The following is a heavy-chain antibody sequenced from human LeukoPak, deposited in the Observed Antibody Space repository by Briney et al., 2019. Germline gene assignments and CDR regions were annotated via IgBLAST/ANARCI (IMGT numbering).Heavy chain of an antibody. J-gene: IGHJ3*02. CDR1: GFTFGDYA. V-gene: IGHV3-49*03. CDR3: TRASLVDIVATGLDAFDI. Sequence: GGSLRLSCTASGFTFGDYAMSWFRQAPGKGLEWVGFIRSKAYGGTTEYAASVKGRFTISRDDSKSIAYLQMNSLKTEDTAVYYCTRASLVDIVATGLDAFDIWGQGTMVTVSS. CDR2: IRSKAYGGTT. D-gene: IGHD5-12*01.